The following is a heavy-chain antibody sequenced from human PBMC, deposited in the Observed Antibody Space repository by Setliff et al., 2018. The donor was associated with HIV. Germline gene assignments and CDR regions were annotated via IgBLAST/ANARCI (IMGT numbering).Heavy chain of an antibody. J-gene: IGHJ4*02. V-gene: IGHV1-2*02. Sequence: GASVKVSCKSSGYQFMDFYMHWMRQAPGQGLEWVGWSHPTTGGANYAQKFQGRVTMTRDTSISTAYMELSRLRSDDTAVYYCARDYYDSSGYIFFPGLPDYWGQGTLVTVSS. CDR2: SHPTTGGA. CDR1: GYQFMDFY. CDR3: ARDYYDSSGYIFFPGLPDY. D-gene: IGHD3-22*01.